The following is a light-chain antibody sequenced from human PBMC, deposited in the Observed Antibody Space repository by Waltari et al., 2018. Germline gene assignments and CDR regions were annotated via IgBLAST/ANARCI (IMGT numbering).Light chain of an antibody. CDR3: QQRSNWPPGS. V-gene: IGKV3-11*01. CDR2: DAS. J-gene: IGKJ3*01. CDR1: QGVRSY. Sequence: EIVLTQSPATLSLSPGERATLSCRASQGVRSYLACYQPKPGQSPRLLIYDASNRAAGIPARFSGSGSGTDFTLTISSLEPEDFAVYYCQQRSNWPPGSFGPGTKVDIK.